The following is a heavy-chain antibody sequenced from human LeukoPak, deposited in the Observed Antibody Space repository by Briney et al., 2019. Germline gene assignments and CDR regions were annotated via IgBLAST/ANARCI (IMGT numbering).Heavy chain of an antibody. Sequence: ASVKVSCKVSGYSLTEVSIHWVRQSPGKGLEWMGGLDPEDGKIIYAQMFEDRVTMTEDTSRDIAYMELSSLRSDDTAVYYCARDLGIPVNWASQSRFDPWGQGTLVTVSS. CDR1: GYSLTEVS. CDR2: LDPEDGKI. J-gene: IGHJ5*02. V-gene: IGHV1-24*01. CDR3: ARDLGIPVNWASQSRFDP. D-gene: IGHD7-27*01.